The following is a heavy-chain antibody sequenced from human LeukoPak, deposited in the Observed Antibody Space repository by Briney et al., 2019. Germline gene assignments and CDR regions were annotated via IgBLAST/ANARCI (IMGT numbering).Heavy chain of an antibody. CDR2: IYYSGST. V-gene: IGHV4-59*01. CDR3: ARIVRGVISPDDAFDI. CDR1: GGSISSYY. D-gene: IGHD3-10*01. J-gene: IGHJ3*02. Sequence: SETLSLTCTVSGGSISSYYWSWIRQPPGQGLEWIGYIYYSGSTNYNPSLKRRVTISVDTSKNQFSLKLSSVTAADTAVYYCARIVRGVISPDDAFDIWGQGTMVTVSS.